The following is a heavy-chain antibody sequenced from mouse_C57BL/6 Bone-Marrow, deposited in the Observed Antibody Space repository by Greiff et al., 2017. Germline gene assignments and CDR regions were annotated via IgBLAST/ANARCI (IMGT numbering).Heavy chain of an antibody. D-gene: IGHD2-5*01. CDR3: ARPYYSNYWYIGG. Sequence: QVQLQQPGAELVKPGASVKMSCKASGYTFTSYWIPWVKQRPGQGLEWIGDIYPGSGSTNYNEKFKSKATLTVDTSSSAAYMQLSSLTSEDSAVYYCARPYYSNYWYIGGWGTGTTVTVSA. V-gene: IGHV1-55*01. J-gene: IGHJ1*03. CDR2: IYPGSGST. CDR1: GYTFTSYW.